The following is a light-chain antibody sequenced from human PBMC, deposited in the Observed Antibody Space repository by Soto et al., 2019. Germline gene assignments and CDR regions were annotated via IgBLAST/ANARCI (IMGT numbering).Light chain of an antibody. Sequence: DIQMTQSPSSLSASVGDRITVTCLASQGISSYLAWYQQKPGKVPKLLIFAASTLQPGVPSRFSGSGSGTDFTLTIRSLQPEDVVTYYCQKYYSASSSTFGGGSKVEIK. CDR2: AAS. CDR1: QGISSY. V-gene: IGKV1-27*01. CDR3: QKYYSASSST. J-gene: IGKJ4*01.